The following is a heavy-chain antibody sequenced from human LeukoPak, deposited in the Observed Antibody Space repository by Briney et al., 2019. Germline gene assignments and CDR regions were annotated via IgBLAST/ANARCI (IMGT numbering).Heavy chain of an antibody. D-gene: IGHD2-15*01. CDR2: IYNSGST. CDR1: GFTFSSHW. Sequence: GGSLRLSCAASGFTFSSHWMHWVRQAPGKGLEWVSVIYNSGSTYYADSVKGRFTISRDNSKNTLYLQMNSLRAEDTAVYYCATYCSGGSCYSYAFNIWGQGTMVTVSS. V-gene: IGHV3-66*01. J-gene: IGHJ3*02. CDR3: ATYCSGGSCYSYAFNI.